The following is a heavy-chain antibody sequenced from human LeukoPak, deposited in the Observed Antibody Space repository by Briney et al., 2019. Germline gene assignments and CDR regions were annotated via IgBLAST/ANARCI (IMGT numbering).Heavy chain of an antibody. Sequence: PSETLSLTCTVSGGSISSYYWSWIRQPPGKGLEWIGYIYYSGSTYYNPSLKSRVTISVDTSKNQFSLKLSSVTAADTAVYYCARGAVAPFDYWGQGTLVTVSS. D-gene: IGHD6-19*01. CDR3: ARGAVAPFDY. V-gene: IGHV4-30-4*01. CDR2: IYYSGST. CDR1: GGSISSYY. J-gene: IGHJ4*02.